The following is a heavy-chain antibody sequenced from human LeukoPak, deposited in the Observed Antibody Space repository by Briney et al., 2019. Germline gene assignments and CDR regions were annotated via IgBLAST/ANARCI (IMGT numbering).Heavy chain of an antibody. CDR1: GGSISSYY. D-gene: IGHD6-19*01. Sequence: SETLSLTCSVSGGSISSYYWSWIRQPPGKGLEWIGYIYYSGSTNYNPSLKSRVTISVDTSKNQFSLKLSSVTAADTAVYYCARRRSGWYRWFDPWGQGTLVTVSS. V-gene: IGHV4-59*08. J-gene: IGHJ5*02. CDR3: ARRRSGWYRWFDP. CDR2: IYYSGST.